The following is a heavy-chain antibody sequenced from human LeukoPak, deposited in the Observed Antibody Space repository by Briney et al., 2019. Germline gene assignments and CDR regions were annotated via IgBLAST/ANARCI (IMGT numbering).Heavy chain of an antibody. Sequence: VASVKVSCKASGGTFSNNAISWVRQAPGEGLEWMGRIIPGLHIVNNAQKFQGRVTITADESTNTAYMELSSLRSEDTAVYYCARELGMLMVYAIRSAPLDYWGQGTLVTVSS. J-gene: IGHJ4*02. CDR1: GGTFSNNA. CDR3: ARELGMLMVYAIRSAPLDY. D-gene: IGHD2-8*01. V-gene: IGHV1-69*04. CDR2: IIPGLHIV.